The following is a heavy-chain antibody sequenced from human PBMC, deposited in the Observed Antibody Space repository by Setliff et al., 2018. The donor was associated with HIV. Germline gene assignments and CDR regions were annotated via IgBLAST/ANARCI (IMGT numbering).Heavy chain of an antibody. Sequence: SVKVSCKASGYTFTSYDINWVRQAPGQGLEWMGGIIPMFVGTANYAQKFQDRVTITADESTSTADMELSSLRSEDTAVYYCVRDRTHQNWGSRGYYYMDVWGKGTTVTVSS. J-gene: IGHJ6*03. CDR2: IIPMFVGTA. D-gene: IGHD7-27*01. CDR3: VRDRTHQNWGSRGYYYMDV. CDR1: GYTFTSYD. V-gene: IGHV1-69*13.